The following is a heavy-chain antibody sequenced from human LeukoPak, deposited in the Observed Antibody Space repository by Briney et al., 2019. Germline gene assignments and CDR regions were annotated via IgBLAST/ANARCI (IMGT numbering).Heavy chain of an antibody. V-gene: IGHV3-30*04. Sequence: GGSLRLSCAASGFTFSTYAMHWVRQAPGKGLEWVAVISYDGSSKYYADSVKGRFTISRDNAKNSLYLQMNSLRAEDTAVYYCARDGYYYGSGSYYKVDFDYWGQGTLVTVSS. CDR2: ISYDGSSK. CDR1: GFTFSTYA. CDR3: ARDGYYYGSGSYYKVDFDY. J-gene: IGHJ4*02. D-gene: IGHD3-10*01.